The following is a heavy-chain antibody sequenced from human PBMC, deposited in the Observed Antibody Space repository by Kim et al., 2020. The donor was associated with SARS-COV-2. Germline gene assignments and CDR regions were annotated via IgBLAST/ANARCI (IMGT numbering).Heavy chain of an antibody. CDR1: GGSISSSSYY. J-gene: IGHJ6*02. V-gene: IGHV4-39*07. D-gene: IGHD6-13*01. CDR2: IYYSGST. CDR3: ARESIAAAGTLYYYYYGMDV. Sequence: SETLSLTCTVSGGSISSSSYYWGWIRQPPGKGLEWIGSIYYSGSTYYNPSLKSRVTISVDTSKNQFSLKLSSVTAADTAVYYCARESIAAAGTLYYYYYGMDVWGQGNTVTVSS.